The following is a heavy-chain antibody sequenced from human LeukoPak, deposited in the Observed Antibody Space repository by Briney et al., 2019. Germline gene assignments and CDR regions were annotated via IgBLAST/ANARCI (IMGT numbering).Heavy chain of an antibody. CDR2: INAGNGNT. CDR3: ARGEGAAGYYFDY. V-gene: IGHV1-3*03. J-gene: IGHJ4*02. D-gene: IGHD6-13*01. CDR1: GYTFTSYA. Sequence: GASVKVSCKASGYTFTSYAMHWVRQAPGQRLEWMGWINAGNGNTKYSQEFQGRVTITRDTSASTAYMELSSLRSEDMAVYYCARGEGAAGYYFDYWGQGTLVTVSS.